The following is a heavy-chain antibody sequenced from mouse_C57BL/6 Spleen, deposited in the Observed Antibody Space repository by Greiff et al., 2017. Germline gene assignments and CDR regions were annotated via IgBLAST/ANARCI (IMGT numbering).Heavy chain of an antibody. J-gene: IGHJ1*03. Sequence: QVQLQQSGAELVKPGASVKLSCKASGYTFTSYWMHWVKQRPGQGLEWIGMIHPNSGSTNYNEKFKSKATLTADKSSSTAYMQLSSLTSEDSAVYYCGRRGSNSRYFDDWGTGTTVTVSS. CDR3: GRRGSNSRYFDD. V-gene: IGHV1-64*01. D-gene: IGHD2-5*01. CDR1: GYTFTSYW. CDR2: IHPNSGST.